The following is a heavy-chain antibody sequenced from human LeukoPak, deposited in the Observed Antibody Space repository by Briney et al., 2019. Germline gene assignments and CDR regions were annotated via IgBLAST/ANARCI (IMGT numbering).Heavy chain of an antibody. V-gene: IGHV3-23*01. J-gene: IGHJ4*02. D-gene: IGHD4-17*01. Sequence: GGSLRLSCAASGFPFSTYAMSWVRHAPGDWRGWVSSIRGSDGSTYYVDSVKGRFAISRDNSKNTLYLQMNSLRAEDTAVYYCAKDVYGDYGGLDYWGQGTLVTVSS. CDR3: AKDVYGDYGGLDY. CDR2: IRGSDGST. CDR1: GFPFSTYA.